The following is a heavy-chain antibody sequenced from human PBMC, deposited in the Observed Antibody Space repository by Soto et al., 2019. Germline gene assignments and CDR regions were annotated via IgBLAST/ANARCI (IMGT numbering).Heavy chain of an antibody. D-gene: IGHD2-15*01. CDR3: ARERRSDCSGGSCYSTYYYYYGMDV. Sequence: ASVKVSCKASGYTFTGYYMHWVRQAPGQGLEWMGWINPNSGGTNYAQKFQGWVTMTRDTSISTAYMELSRLRSDDTAVYYCARERRSDCSGGSCYSTYYYYYGMDVWGQGTTVTVSS. V-gene: IGHV1-2*04. CDR2: INPNSGGT. CDR1: GYTFTGYY. J-gene: IGHJ6*02.